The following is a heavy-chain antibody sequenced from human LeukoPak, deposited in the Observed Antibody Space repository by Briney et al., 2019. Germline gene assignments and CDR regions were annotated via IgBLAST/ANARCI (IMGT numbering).Heavy chain of an antibody. Sequence: SVKVSCKASGGTFSSYAISWVRQAPGQGLEWMGRIIPILGIANYAQKFQGRATITADKSTSTAYMELSSLRSEDTAVYYCAIIPGTPAVLRFDPWGQGTLVTVSS. D-gene: IGHD1-1*01. V-gene: IGHV1-69*04. CDR3: AIIPGTPAVLRFDP. J-gene: IGHJ5*02. CDR2: IIPILGIA. CDR1: GGTFSSYA.